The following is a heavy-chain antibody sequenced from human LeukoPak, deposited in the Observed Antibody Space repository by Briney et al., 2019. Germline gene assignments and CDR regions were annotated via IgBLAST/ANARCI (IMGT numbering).Heavy chain of an antibody. CDR1: GGSISSCY. D-gene: IGHD6-13*01. V-gene: IGHV4-59*12. Sequence: SSETLSLTCTVSGGSISSCYWSWIRQPPGEGREWIGYIYYSGRAIYNPSLKSRVTMSLDMSKNQFSLKLTPVTAADTAVYYCARDSLGITAVGNYWGQGTLVTVSS. J-gene: IGHJ4*02. CDR3: ARDSLGITAVGNY. CDR2: IYYSGRA.